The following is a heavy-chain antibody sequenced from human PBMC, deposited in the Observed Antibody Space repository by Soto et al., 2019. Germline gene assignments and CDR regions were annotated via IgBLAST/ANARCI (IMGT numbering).Heavy chain of an antibody. D-gene: IGHD3-10*01. CDR1: GYSFTNYY. V-gene: IGHV1-46*01. J-gene: IGHJ4*02. CDR3: TLWFAEPHFLDY. Sequence: ASVKVSCKASGYSFTNYYMHWVRQAPGQGLEWMGTINAGGGYTTYAQRFQGRVTMTRDTSTSTVSMELSSLRYEDTAVYYCTLWFAEPHFLDYWGQGTLVTVSS. CDR2: INAGGGYT.